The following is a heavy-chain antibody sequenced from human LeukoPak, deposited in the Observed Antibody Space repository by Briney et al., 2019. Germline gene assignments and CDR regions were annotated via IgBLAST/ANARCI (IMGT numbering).Heavy chain of an antibody. J-gene: IGHJ5*02. CDR3: ARRRSSYYYDSSGYSS. Sequence: SETLSLTCTVSGGSISSSSYYWGWIRQPPGKGLEWIGSIYYSGSAYYNPSLKSRVTISVDTSKNQFSLKLSSVTAADTAVYYCARRRSSYYYDSSGYSSWGQGTLVTVSS. CDR2: IYYSGSA. CDR1: GGSISSSSYY. V-gene: IGHV4-39*01. D-gene: IGHD3-22*01.